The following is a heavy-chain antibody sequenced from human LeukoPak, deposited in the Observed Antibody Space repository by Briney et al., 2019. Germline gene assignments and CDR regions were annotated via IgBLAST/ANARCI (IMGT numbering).Heavy chain of an antibody. D-gene: IGHD3-16*02. CDR1: GFTFSSYW. V-gene: IGHV3-74*01. CDR2: INGDGSST. CDR3: AIFRYTEAY. J-gene: IGHJ4*02. Sequence: GGSLRLSCAASGFTFSSYWMHWVRQAPGKRLVWVSRINGDGSSTSYADSVKGRFTISRGNAKNTLYLQMNSLRAEDTAVYYCAIFRYTEAYWGQGTLVTVSS.